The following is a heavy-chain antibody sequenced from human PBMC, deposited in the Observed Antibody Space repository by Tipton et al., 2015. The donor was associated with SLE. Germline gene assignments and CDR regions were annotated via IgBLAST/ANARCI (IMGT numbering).Heavy chain of an antibody. D-gene: IGHD3-3*01. CDR3: AKFLGAWSPFDY. V-gene: IGHV3-23*01. J-gene: IGHJ4*02. CDR2: ISGSGGST. CDR1: GFTFSRYA. Sequence: SLRLSCAASGFTFSRYAMSWVRQAPGKGLEWVSAISGSGGSTYYADSVKGRFTISRDNSKNTLYLQMNSLRAEDTAVYYCAKFLGAWSPFDYWGQGTLVTVSS.